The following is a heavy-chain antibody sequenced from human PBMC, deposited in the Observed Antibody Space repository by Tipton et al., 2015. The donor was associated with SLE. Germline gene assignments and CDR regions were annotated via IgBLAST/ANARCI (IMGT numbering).Heavy chain of an antibody. J-gene: IGHJ4*02. V-gene: IGHV4-59*12. D-gene: IGHD2-2*01. CDR2: IYYSGST. CDR3: ARALKGEGIVVVPAAVDY. Sequence: LRLSCAASGFTFSSYWMSWVRQAPGKGLEWIGYIYYSGSTNYNPSLKSRVTISVDTSKNQFSLKLSSVTAADTAVYYCARALKGEGIVVVPAAVDYWGQGTLVTVSS. CDR1: GFTFSSYW.